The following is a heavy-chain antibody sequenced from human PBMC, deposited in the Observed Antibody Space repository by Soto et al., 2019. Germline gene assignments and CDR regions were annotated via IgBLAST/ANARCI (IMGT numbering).Heavy chain of an antibody. D-gene: IGHD6-6*01. CDR3: GRDYSSSSDY. Sequence: EVQLVESGGGLVQPGGSLRLSCVASGFTFSSYEMNWVRQAPGKGLEWVSYISNTGSSIYYADSVKGRFTISRDNAKNSLYLQMNSLRAEDTAVYYCGRDYSSSSDYWGQGTLVTVSS. J-gene: IGHJ4*02. CDR2: ISNTGSSI. CDR1: GFTFSSYE. V-gene: IGHV3-48*03.